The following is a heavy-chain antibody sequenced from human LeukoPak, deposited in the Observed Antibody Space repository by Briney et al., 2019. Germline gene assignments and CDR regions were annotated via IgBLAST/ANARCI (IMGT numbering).Heavy chain of an antibody. CDR2: ISNSSPNI. Sequence: GGSLRLSCAASGFTFISYSMNCVRQAPGKGLEWVSSISNSSPNIYYADSVKGRFTISRDNAKNTLYLQMKSLRAEDTAVYYCAELGITMIGGVWGKGTTVTISS. D-gene: IGHD3-10*02. V-gene: IGHV3-21*01. CDR1: GFTFISYS. CDR3: AELGITMIGGV. J-gene: IGHJ6*04.